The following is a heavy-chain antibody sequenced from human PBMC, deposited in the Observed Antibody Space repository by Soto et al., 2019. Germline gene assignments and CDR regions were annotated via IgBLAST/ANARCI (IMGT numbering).Heavy chain of an antibody. Sequence: LRLSCAASGFTFDDYAMHWVRQAPGKGLEWVSGISWNSGSIGYADSVKGRFTISRDNAKNSLYLQMNSLRAEDTAVYFCARDTSRRQIYHGMDVWGQGTTVTVSS. CDR2: ISWNSGSI. CDR3: ARDTSRRQIYHGMDV. J-gene: IGHJ6*02. D-gene: IGHD1-1*01. V-gene: IGHV3-9*01. CDR1: GFTFDDYA.